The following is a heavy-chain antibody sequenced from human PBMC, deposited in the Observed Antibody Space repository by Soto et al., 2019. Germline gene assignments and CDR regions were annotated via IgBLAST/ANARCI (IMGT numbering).Heavy chain of an antibody. J-gene: IGHJ5*02. CDR1: GYTFTAYY. CDR2: INPNSGVT. D-gene: IGHD2-15*01. V-gene: IGHV1-2*02. CDR3: ARGGLVVANWFDP. Sequence: RASVKVSCKASGYTFTAYYMHWVRQAPGQGLEWMGWINPNSGVTNYAQKFQGRVTMTRDTSISTVYMDLSSLISDDTAVYFCARGGLVVANWFDPWGQGTLVTVSS.